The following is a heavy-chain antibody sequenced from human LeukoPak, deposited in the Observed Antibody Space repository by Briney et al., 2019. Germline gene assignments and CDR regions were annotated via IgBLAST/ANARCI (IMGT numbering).Heavy chain of an antibody. CDR2: ISSSSNYI. Sequence: PGGSLRLSCAASGFTFSSYTMNWVRQALGKGLEWFSSISSSSNYIYYADSVKGRFTISRDNAKNSLYLQMNTLRAEDTAVYYCARVYDYYDSSGPGGWGQGTLVTVSS. J-gene: IGHJ4*02. CDR1: GFTFSSYT. CDR3: ARVYDYYDSSGPGG. D-gene: IGHD3-22*01. V-gene: IGHV3-21*01.